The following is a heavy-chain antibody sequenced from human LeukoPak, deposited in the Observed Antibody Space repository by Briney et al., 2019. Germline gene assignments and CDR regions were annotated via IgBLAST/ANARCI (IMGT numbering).Heavy chain of an antibody. V-gene: IGHV4-4*09. J-gene: IGHJ3*02. CDR3: ARSGSSDAFDI. CDR2: IYTSGST. Sequence: SETLSLTCTVSGGSISSYYWSWIRQPPGKGLEWIGYIYTSGSTNYNPSLKSRVTISVDTSKNQFSLKLSSVTAADTAVYYCARSGSSDAFDIWGQGTMVTVSS. D-gene: IGHD5-12*01. CDR1: GGSISSYY.